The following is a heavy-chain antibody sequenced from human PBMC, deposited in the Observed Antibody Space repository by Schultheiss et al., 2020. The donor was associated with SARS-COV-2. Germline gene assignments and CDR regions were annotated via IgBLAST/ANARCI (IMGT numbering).Heavy chain of an antibody. D-gene: IGHD3-16*01. J-gene: IGHJ6*02. Sequence: ASVKVSCKASGYTFTSYGISWVRQAPGQGLEWMGWISAYNGNTNYAQKLQGRVTMTTDTSTSTAYMELRSLRSDDTAVYYCARGGSGPGFEGDYYYGMDVWGQGTTVTVSS. CDR1: GYTFTSYG. CDR3: ARGGSGPGFEGDYYYGMDV. V-gene: IGHV1-18*01. CDR2: ISAYNGNT.